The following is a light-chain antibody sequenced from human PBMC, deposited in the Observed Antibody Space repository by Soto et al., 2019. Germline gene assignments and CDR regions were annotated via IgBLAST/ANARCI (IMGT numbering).Light chain of an antibody. Sequence: DIVMTQSPDSLAVSLGERATINCKSSQSVLYSSNNKNYLAWYQQKPGQPPKLLIYWASTRESGVPDRFSGSWSGTDFILTISSLQAEDVAVYYCQQYYTSPYTFGQGTKLEIK. V-gene: IGKV4-1*01. CDR3: QQYYTSPYT. CDR1: QSVLYSSNNKNY. CDR2: WAS. J-gene: IGKJ2*01.